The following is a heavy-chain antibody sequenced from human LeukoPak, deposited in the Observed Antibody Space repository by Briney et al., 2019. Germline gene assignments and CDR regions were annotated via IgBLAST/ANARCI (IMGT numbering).Heavy chain of an antibody. V-gene: IGHV3-23*01. Sequence: PGGSLRLSCAASGFTFSSYAMSWVRQAPGKGLEWVSAISGSGGSTYYADSVKGRFTISRDNSKNTLYLQMNSLRAEDTAVYYCAKAINRRITMIVVVVNDAFDIWGQGTMVTVSS. CDR2: ISGSGGST. CDR1: GFTFSSYA. J-gene: IGHJ3*02. D-gene: IGHD3-22*01. CDR3: AKAINRRITMIVVVVNDAFDI.